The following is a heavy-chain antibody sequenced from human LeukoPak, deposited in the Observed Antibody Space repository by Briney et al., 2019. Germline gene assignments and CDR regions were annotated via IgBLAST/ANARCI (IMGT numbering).Heavy chain of an antibody. CDR2: IIPIFGTA. CDR3: ASVVVPAAISLYT. V-gene: IGHV1-69*13. D-gene: IGHD2-2*01. Sequence: GASVKVSCKASGGTFSSYAISWVRQAPGQGLEWMGGIIPIFGTANYAQKFQGRVTITADESTSTAYMELSSLRSDDTAVYYCASVVVPAAISLYTWGQGTLVTVSP. J-gene: IGHJ5*02. CDR1: GGTFSSYA.